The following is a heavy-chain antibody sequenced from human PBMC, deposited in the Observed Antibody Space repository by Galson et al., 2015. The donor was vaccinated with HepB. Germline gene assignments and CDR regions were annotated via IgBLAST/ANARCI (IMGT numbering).Heavy chain of an antibody. J-gene: IGHJ4*02. CDR2: YN. D-gene: IGHD2-15*01. CDR3: ARTYCGGASCYSAFFDY. Sequence: YNDNAVSVKSRVTINPDTSKNQFSLHLNSVTPEDTAVYYCARTYCGGASCYSAFFDYWDQGTLVTVSS. V-gene: IGHV6-1*01.